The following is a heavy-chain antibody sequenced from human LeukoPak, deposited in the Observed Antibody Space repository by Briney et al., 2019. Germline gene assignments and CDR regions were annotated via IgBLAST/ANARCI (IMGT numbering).Heavy chain of an antibody. CDR3: ARARVAAAGT. D-gene: IGHD6-13*01. J-gene: IGHJ4*02. CDR1: GVSISTYS. Sequence: SETLSLTCTVSGVSISTYSWSWIRQPPGKGLEWIGYISYSGSTSYNPSLRSRVTISVDTSKNQFSLKLSSVTAADTAVYYCARARVAAAGTWGQGTLVTVSS. CDR2: ISYSGST. V-gene: IGHV4-59*01.